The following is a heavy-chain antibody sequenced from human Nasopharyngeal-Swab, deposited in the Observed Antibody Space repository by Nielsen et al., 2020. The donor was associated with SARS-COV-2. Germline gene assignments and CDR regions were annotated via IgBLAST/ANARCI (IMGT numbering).Heavy chain of an antibody. CDR1: GGSFSAYY. CDR2: INHSGST. V-gene: IGHV4-34*01. J-gene: IGHJ2*01. Sequence: SETLSLTCAVYGGSFSAYYWSWIRQPPGKGLEWIGEINHSGSTDYNPSLKSRVTISIDTSKNQFSLKLSSATAADTAVYYCARGGNCSGGSCYSKWRSIWYFDLWGRGTLVTVSS. D-gene: IGHD2-15*01. CDR3: ARGGNCSGGSCYSKWRSIWYFDL.